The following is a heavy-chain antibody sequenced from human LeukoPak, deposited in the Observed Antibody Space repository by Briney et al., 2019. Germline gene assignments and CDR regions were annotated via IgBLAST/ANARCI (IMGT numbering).Heavy chain of an antibody. D-gene: IGHD6-19*01. V-gene: IGHV3-20*04. CDR3: AKVLSSGWYDIFDY. J-gene: IGHJ4*02. Sequence: GGSLRLSCAASGFTFDDYGMSWVRQAPGKGLEWVSGINWSGGSTGYGDSGKGRFTISRDNAKNSLYLQMNSLRAEDTALYYCAKVLSSGWYDIFDYWGQGTLVTVSS. CDR2: INWSGGST. CDR1: GFTFDDYG.